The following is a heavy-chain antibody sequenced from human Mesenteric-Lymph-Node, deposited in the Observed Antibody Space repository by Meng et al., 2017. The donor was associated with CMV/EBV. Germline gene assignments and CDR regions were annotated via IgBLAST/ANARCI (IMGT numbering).Heavy chain of an antibody. Sequence: SCAGSGFTFSASSMRWVRQAPVKWLGWVSGFTWTGSSTGYADSVKGRFTISRDNAKHSLYLKMISLSAEDTALYHCARDKSGARDYWGQGTLVTVSS. CDR3: ARDKSGARDY. CDR2: FTWTGSST. CDR1: GFTFSASS. J-gene: IGHJ4*02. V-gene: IGHV3-20*01. D-gene: IGHD1-26*01.